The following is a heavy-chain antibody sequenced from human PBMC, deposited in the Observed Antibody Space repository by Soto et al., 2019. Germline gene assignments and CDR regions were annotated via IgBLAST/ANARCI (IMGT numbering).Heavy chain of an antibody. CDR2: IRPYNGDT. Sequence: ASVKVSCKASGYMFISYGINWVRQAPGQGLEWMGWIRPYNGDTKYAQNLQGRVTMTTDTSTSTAYMEMRSLTSDDTAVYYCVRDLDGSGSYYTDYWGPGTLVTVS. V-gene: IGHV1-18*01. CDR1: GYMFISYG. CDR3: VRDLDGSGSYYTDY. J-gene: IGHJ4*02. D-gene: IGHD3-10*01.